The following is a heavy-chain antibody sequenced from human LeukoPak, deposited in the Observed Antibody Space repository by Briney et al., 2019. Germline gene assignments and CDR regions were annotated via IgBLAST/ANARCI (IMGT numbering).Heavy chain of an antibody. CDR2: IIPIFGTT. J-gene: IGHJ4*02. CDR1: EGTFNSYA. Sequence: SVKVSCKASEGTFNSYAISWVRQAPGQGLEWMGGIIPIFGTTNYVQKLQGRVTITADESTSAAYMELRSLRSEDTAMYYCARGRFRYYDTSGYYHPFDSWGQGTLVTVSS. D-gene: IGHD3-22*01. V-gene: IGHV1-69*01. CDR3: ARGRFRYYDTSGYYHPFDS.